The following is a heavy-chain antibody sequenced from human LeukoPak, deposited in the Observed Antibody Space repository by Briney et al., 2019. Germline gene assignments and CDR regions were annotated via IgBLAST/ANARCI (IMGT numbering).Heavy chain of an antibody. V-gene: IGHV4-31*03. D-gene: IGHD5-18*01. CDR1: GASISSGGYY. Sequence: SETLSLTCTVSGASISSGGYYWSWIRQHPGKGLEWIGYIYYSGSTYYNPSLKSRVTISVDTSKNQFSLKLSSVTAADTAVYYCARYSYGYRWFDPWGQGTLVTVSS. CDR3: ARYSYGYRWFDP. J-gene: IGHJ5*02. CDR2: IYYSGST.